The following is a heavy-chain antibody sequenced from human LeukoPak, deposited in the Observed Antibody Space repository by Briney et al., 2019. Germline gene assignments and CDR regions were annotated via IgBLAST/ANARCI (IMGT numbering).Heavy chain of an antibody. V-gene: IGHV3-21*01. CDR3: ATETNGRHYDY. CDR1: GFTFSSYS. J-gene: IGHJ4*02. CDR2: ISSSSSYI. Sequence: GGSLRLSCAASGFTFSSYSMNWVRQAPGKGLEWVSSISSSSSYIYYADSVKGRFTISRDNAKNSLYLQMNSQRAEDTAVYYCATETNGRHYDYWGQGTLLTVSS. D-gene: IGHD1-14*01.